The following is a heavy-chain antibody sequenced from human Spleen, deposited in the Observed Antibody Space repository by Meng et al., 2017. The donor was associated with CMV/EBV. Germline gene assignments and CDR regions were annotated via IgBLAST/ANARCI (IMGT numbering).Heavy chain of an antibody. CDR2: ISHDGNNG. CDR1: GFTFSSHA. J-gene: IGHJ6*02. CDR3: ARGYYHGLDV. V-gene: IGHV3-30*04. Sequence: GESLKISCAASGFTFSSHAMHWVRQAPGKGLQWVASISHDGNNGYHADAVKGRFTISRDNAKNSLFLQVNSLRAEDTAVYYCARGYYHGLDVWGQGTTVTVSS.